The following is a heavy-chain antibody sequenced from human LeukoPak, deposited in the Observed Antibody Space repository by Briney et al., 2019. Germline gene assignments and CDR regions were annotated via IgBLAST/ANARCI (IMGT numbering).Heavy chain of an antibody. D-gene: IGHD5-18*01. CDR1: GGSISSGDYY. J-gene: IGHJ6*03. Sequence: PSQTLSLTCTVSGGSISSGDYYWSWIRQPPGKGLEWIGYIYYSGSTYYNPSLKSRVTISVDTSKNQFSLKLSSVTAADTAVYYCARDRKGGYSYGYYYYYYMDVWGKGTTVTVSS. V-gene: IGHV4-30-4*01. CDR2: IYYSGST. CDR3: ARDRKGGYSYGYYYYYYMDV.